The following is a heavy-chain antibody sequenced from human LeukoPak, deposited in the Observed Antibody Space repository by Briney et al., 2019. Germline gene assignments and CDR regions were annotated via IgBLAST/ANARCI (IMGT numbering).Heavy chain of an antibody. Sequence: SETLSLTCAVYGGSFRGYYWSWLRQPPGKGLEWVGEINHSRSNNYNPSLKSRVTISVDTPKNQCSLKLSSVTAADTAVYYCARVVGWHYDILTGYYRTGRYYFDYWGQGTLVTVSS. J-gene: IGHJ4*02. D-gene: IGHD3-9*01. CDR1: GGSFRGYY. V-gene: IGHV4-34*01. CDR2: INHSRSN. CDR3: ARVVGWHYDILTGYYRTGRYYFDY.